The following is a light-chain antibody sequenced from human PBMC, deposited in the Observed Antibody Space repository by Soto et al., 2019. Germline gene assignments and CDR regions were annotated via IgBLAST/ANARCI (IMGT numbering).Light chain of an antibody. CDR3: QQYGSSPELT. CDR1: QSVSSSY. Sequence: ILLTQSPGTLSLSAGERATLSCRASQSVSSSYLAWYQQKPGQAPRLLIYGSSSRATGIPDRSSGSGSGTDFTLTISRLEPEDFAVYYCQQYGSSPELTFGGGTKVDIK. V-gene: IGKV3-20*01. CDR2: GSS. J-gene: IGKJ4*01.